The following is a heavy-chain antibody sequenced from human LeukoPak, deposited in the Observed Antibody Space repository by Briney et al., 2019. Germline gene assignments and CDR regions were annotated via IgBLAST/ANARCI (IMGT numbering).Heavy chain of an antibody. CDR2: ISINGGST. D-gene: IGHD6-19*01. V-gene: IGHV3-64D*09. CDR1: GFTFRSYA. J-gene: IGHJ4*02. CDR3: AKSYSSGWYLGATFDY. Sequence: GGSLRLSCSASGFTFRSYAMHWVRQAPGKGLEYVSGISINGGSTYYADSVKGRFTISRDNSKNTLYLQMSSLRTEDTAVYYCAKSYSSGWYLGATFDYWGQGTLVTVSS.